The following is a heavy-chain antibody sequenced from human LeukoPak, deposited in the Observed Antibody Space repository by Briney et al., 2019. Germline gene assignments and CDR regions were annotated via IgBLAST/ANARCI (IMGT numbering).Heavy chain of an antibody. Sequence: GGSLRLSCAASGFTFSNYAMHWVRQAPGKGLEWVSLISSGGTYEYYADSVKGRFTISRDNSKNTLYLQFNSLRAEDTAVYYCARDSPYSYDSGSSGPHYFDTWGQGTLVTVSS. CDR2: ISSGGTYE. D-gene: IGHD3-10*01. CDR1: GFTFSNYA. J-gene: IGHJ4*02. CDR3: ARDSPYSYDSGSSGPHYFDT. V-gene: IGHV3-30*01.